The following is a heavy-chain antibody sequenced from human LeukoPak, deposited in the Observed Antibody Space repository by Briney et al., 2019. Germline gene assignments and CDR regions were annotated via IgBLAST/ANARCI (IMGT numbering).Heavy chain of an antibody. V-gene: IGHV4-59*01. J-gene: IGHJ4*02. D-gene: IGHD6-25*01. CDR2: IYYSGST. CDR3: ARGRADKAASSFFDY. Sequence: SETLSLTCTVSGGSISSYYWSWIRQPPGKGLEWIGYIYYSGSTNYNPSLKSRVTISVDTSKNQFSLKLSSVTAADTAVYYCARGRADKAASSFFDYWGQGTLVTVSS. CDR1: GGSISSYY.